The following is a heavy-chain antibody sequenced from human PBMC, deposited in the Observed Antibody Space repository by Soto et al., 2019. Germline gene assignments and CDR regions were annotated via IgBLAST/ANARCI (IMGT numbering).Heavy chain of an antibody. CDR3: ARGVLSTYSMTSSPYYGMDV. D-gene: IGHD2-15*01. Sequence: SETLSLTCAVYGGSFSGFYWRLVRQPPGKGLECIWEINHSGSTNYKPSLKSRVTISLDTPKNQFSLKLSSVTAADTAVYYCARGVLSTYSMTSSPYYGMDVGGQGTTVTVSS. J-gene: IGHJ6*02. V-gene: IGHV4-34*01. CDR1: GGSFSGFY. CDR2: INHSGST.